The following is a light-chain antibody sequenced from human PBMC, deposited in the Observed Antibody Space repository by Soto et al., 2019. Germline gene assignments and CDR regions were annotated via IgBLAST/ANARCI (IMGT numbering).Light chain of an antibody. J-gene: IGKJ1*01. Sequence: EIVLTQSPGTLSLSPGERATLSCRASQTVRSNYLAWYQQQPGQAPRLLIYGASSRATGIPDRFSGSGSGTDFTLTISRLEPEDFAVYYCQQYGSSPPWTFGQGTKVDI. CDR1: QTVRSNY. V-gene: IGKV3-20*01. CDR2: GAS. CDR3: QQYGSSPPWT.